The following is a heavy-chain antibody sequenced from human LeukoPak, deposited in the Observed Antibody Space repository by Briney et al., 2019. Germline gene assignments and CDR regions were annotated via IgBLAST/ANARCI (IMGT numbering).Heavy chain of an antibody. D-gene: IGHD3-10*01. J-gene: IGHJ4*02. CDR2: IRYDGSNK. V-gene: IGHV3-30*02. CDR1: GFTFSSYG. CDR3: AKGGFPVLLWFGEFYFDY. Sequence: GGSLRLSCAASGFTFSSYGMHWVRQAPGKGLEWVAFIRYDGSNKYYADSVKGRFTISRDNSKNTLYLQMNSLRAEDTAVYYCAKGGFPVLLWFGEFYFDYWGQGTLVTVSS.